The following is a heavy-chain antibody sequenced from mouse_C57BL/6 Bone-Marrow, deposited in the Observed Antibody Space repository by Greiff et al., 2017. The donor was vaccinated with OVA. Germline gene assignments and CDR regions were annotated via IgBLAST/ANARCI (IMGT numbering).Heavy chain of an antibody. V-gene: IGHV1-74*01. CDR1: GYTFTSYW. CDR3: AIRDYDGYYAMDY. Sequence: VQLQQPGAELVKPGASVKVSCKASGYTFTSYWMHWVKQRPGQGLELIGRIHPSDSDTNYNQKFKGKATLTVDKSSSTAYMQLSSLTSEDSAVYYCAIRDYDGYYAMDYWGQGTSVTVSS. J-gene: IGHJ4*01. D-gene: IGHD2-4*01. CDR2: IHPSDSDT.